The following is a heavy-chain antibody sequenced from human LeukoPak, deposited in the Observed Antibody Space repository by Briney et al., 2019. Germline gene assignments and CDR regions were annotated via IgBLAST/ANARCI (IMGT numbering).Heavy chain of an antibody. J-gene: IGHJ6*03. CDR2: INWNGGSR. V-gene: IGHV3-20*04. CDR1: GFNFDDYV. CDR3: AKDSNGSGSFRPLYYYYYMDV. Sequence: GGSLRLSCAASGFNFDDYVMTWVRQAPGKGLEWVSGINWNGGSRGYADSVKGRFTISRDNAKNSLYLQMNSLRAEDTAVYYCAKDSNGSGSFRPLYYYYYMDVWGKGTTVTISS. D-gene: IGHD3-10*01.